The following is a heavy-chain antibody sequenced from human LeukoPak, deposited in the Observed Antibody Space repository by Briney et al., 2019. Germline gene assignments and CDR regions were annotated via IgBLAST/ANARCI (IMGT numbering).Heavy chain of an antibody. CDR2: ISSSSSYI. J-gene: IGHJ6*03. CDR3: ARVRKDIQSMVRGQDYYYYYMDV. D-gene: IGHD3-10*01. V-gene: IGHV3-21*01. Sequence: GGSLRLSCAASEFSVGSNYMTWVRQAPGKGLEWVSSISSSSSYIYYADSVKGRFTISRDNAKNSLYLQMNSLRAEDTAVYYCARVRKDIQSMVRGQDYYYYYMDVWGKGTTVTISS. CDR1: EFSVGSNY.